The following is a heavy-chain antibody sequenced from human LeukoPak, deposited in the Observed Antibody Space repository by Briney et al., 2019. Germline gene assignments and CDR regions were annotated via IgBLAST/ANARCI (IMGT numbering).Heavy chain of an antibody. J-gene: IGHJ4*02. CDR2: IYHSGST. Sequence: SGTLSLTCAVSGGSISSSNWWSWVRQPPGKGLEWIGEIYHSGSTNYNPSLKSRVTISVDKSKNQFSLKLSSVTAADTAVYYCARKSPLYCSGGSCFHLDYWGQGTLVTVSS. D-gene: IGHD2-15*01. V-gene: IGHV4-4*02. CDR3: ARKSPLYCSGGSCFHLDY. CDR1: GGSISSSNW.